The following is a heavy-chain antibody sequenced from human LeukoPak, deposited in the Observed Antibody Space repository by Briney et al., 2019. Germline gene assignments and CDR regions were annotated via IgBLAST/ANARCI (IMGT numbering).Heavy chain of an antibody. J-gene: IGHJ5*02. CDR3: ARDRIAVRPGWFDP. Sequence: ASVKVSCKAYGYTFTSYGINWVRQAPGQGLEWMGWISAYNGNTNYAQQFQGRVTMTTDTSTSTAYMELRSLRSDDTAVYYCARDRIAVRPGWFDPWGQGTLVSVSS. CDR1: GYTFTSYG. D-gene: IGHD6-6*01. CDR2: ISAYNGNT. V-gene: IGHV1-18*01.